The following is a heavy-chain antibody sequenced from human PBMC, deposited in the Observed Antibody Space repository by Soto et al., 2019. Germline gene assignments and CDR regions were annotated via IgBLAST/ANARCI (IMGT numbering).Heavy chain of an antibody. CDR2: INPSGGST. J-gene: IGHJ4*02. V-gene: IGHV1-46*01. Sequence: SVKVSCKASGYTFTSYYMHWVRQAPGQGLEWMGIINPSGGSTSYAQKFQGRLTISVDRSKNQFTLQLTSVTVEDTAVYYCATSYGNAWYTYWGQGTQVTVSS. CDR1: GYTFTSYY. CDR3: ATSYGNAWYTY. D-gene: IGHD6-13*01.